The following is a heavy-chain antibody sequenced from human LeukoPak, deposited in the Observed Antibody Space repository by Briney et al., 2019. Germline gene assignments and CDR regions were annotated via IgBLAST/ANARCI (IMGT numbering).Heavy chain of an antibody. CDR3: ARAGTITIFGVVILYFDY. CDR2: IYYSGST. D-gene: IGHD3-3*01. V-gene: IGHV4-31*03. J-gene: IGHJ4*02. Sequence: PAETLSLTCTVSGGSISSDGYYWRWLRQHPGEGLEWIVYIYYSGSTYYNPALKSRVTISVDTPKTHFSLKLSTVTAADTAVYYCARAGTITIFGVVILYFDYWGQGTLVTVSS. CDR1: GGSISSDGYY.